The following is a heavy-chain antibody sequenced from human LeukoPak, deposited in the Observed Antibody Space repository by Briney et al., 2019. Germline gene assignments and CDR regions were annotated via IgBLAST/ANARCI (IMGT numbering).Heavy chain of an antibody. J-gene: IGHJ6*02. CDR1: GGSISSYY. D-gene: IGHD3-22*01. CDR3: ARVSGYYDSSGYYLGYGMDV. CDR2: IYYSGST. V-gene: IGHV4-59*01. Sequence: SETLSLTCTVSGGSISSYYWSWIRQPPGKGLEWIGYIYYSGSTNYNPSLKSRVTISVDTSKNQFSLKLSSVTAADTAVYYCARVSGYYDSSGYYLGYGMDVWGQGTTVTVSS.